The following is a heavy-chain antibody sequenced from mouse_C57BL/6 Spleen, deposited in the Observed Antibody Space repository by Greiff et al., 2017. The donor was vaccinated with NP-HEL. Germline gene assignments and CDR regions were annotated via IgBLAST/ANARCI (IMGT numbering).Heavy chain of an antibody. CDR1: GYTFTSYW. D-gene: IGHD2-1*01. CDR3: ARGYGNYPPDY. Sequence: VQLQQPGAELVRPGTSVKLSCKASGYTFTSYWMHWVKQRPGQGLEWIGVIDPSDSYTNYNQKFKGKATLTVDTSSSTAYMQLSSLTSEDSAVYYCARGYGNYPPDYWGQGTTLTVSS. J-gene: IGHJ2*01. CDR2: IDPSDSYT. V-gene: IGHV1-59*01.